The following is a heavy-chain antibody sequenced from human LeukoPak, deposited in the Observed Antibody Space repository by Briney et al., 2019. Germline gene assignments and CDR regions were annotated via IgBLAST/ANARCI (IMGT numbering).Heavy chain of an antibody. Sequence: GGSLRLSCAASGFTFSTYWMHWVRQAPGKGLVWVSRINTDGSTTTYADSVKGRFTISRDNSKNTLYLQMNSLRAEDTAVYYCARGGYNYLVYWGQGTLVTVSS. D-gene: IGHD5-24*01. CDR1: GFTFSTYW. CDR3: ARGGYNYLVY. V-gene: IGHV3-74*01. J-gene: IGHJ4*02. CDR2: INTDGSTT.